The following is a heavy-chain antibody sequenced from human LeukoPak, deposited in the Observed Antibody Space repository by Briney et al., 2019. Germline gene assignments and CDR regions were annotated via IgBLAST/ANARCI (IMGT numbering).Heavy chain of an antibody. J-gene: IGHJ5*02. CDR3: ARVSDTAMVDWFDP. D-gene: IGHD5-18*01. V-gene: IGHV1-69*06. Sequence: ASVKVSCKASGGTFSSYAISWVRQAPGQGLEWMGGIIPIFGTANYAQKFQGRVTITADKSTSTAYMELSSLRSEDTAVYYCARVSDTAMVDWFDPWGQGTLVTVSS. CDR1: GGTFSSYA. CDR2: IIPIFGTA.